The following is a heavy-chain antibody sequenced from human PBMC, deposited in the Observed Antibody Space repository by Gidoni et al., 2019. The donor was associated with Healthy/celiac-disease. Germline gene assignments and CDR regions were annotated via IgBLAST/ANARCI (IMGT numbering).Heavy chain of an antibody. V-gene: IGHV3-30*04. D-gene: IGHD3-3*01. CDR1: GFTFSSYA. Sequence: QVQLVESGGGVVQPGRSLRRSCAASGFTFSSYAMHCVLQAPGKGLEWVAVISYDGSNKYYADSVKGRFTISRDNSKNTLYLQMNSLRAEDTAVYYCARGYDFWSGYPPDWFDPWGQGTLVTVSS. J-gene: IGHJ5*02. CDR3: ARGYDFWSGYPPDWFDP. CDR2: ISYDGSNK.